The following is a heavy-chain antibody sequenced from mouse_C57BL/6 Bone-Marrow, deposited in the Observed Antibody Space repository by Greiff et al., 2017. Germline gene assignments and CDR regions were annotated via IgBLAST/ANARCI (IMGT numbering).Heavy chain of an antibody. CDR3: TTFYYYGSSTSWFAY. CDR1: GFNIKDDY. CDR2: IDPDNGDT. D-gene: IGHD1-1*01. V-gene: IGHV14-4*01. Sequence: VQLQQSGAELVRPGASVKLSCTASGFNIKDDYMHWVKQRPEQGLEWIGWIDPDNGDTEYASKFQGKATITADTSSNTAYLQLSSLTSEDTAVYYGTTFYYYGSSTSWFAYWGQGTLVTVSA. J-gene: IGHJ3*01.